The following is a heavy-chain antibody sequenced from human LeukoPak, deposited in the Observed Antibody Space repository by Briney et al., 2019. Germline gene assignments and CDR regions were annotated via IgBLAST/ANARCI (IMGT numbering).Heavy chain of an antibody. D-gene: IGHD2-15*01. CDR1: GGSISSYY. V-gene: IGHV4-4*09. CDR3: ARLGYCSGGSCYSRAGYFDY. Sequence: PSETLSLTCTVSGGSISSYYWSWIRQPPGKGLEWIGYIYTSGSTNYNPSLKSRVTISVDTSKNQFSLKLSSVTAADTAVYYCARLGYCSGGSCYSRAGYFDYWGQGTLVTVSS. CDR2: IYTSGST. J-gene: IGHJ4*02.